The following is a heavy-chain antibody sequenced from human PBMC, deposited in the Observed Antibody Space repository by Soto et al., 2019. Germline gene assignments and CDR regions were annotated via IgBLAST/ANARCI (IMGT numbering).Heavy chain of an antibody. CDR2: ISAYNGNT. J-gene: IGHJ4*02. V-gene: IGHV1-18*01. CDR3: ARDHYDSSGYDY. Sequence: ASVKVSCKGSGYTFTSYAMHWVRQAPGQRLEWMGWISAYNGNTNYAQKLQGRVTMTTDTSTSTAYMELRSLRSDDTAVYYCARDHYDSSGYDYWGQGTLVTVSS. D-gene: IGHD3-22*01. CDR1: GYTFTSYA.